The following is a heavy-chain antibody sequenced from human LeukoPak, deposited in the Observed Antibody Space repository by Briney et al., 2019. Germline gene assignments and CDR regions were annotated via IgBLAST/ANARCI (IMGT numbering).Heavy chain of an antibody. J-gene: IGHJ4*02. CDR1: GGSFGGYY. Sequence: PSETLSLTCAVYGGSFGGYYWSWIRQPPGKGLEWIGEINHSGSTNYNPSLKSRVTISVDTSKNQFSLKLSSVTAADTAVYYYARRRHPYLERYYFDYWGQGTLVTVSS. V-gene: IGHV4-34*01. CDR3: ARRRHPYLERYYFDY. CDR2: INHSGST.